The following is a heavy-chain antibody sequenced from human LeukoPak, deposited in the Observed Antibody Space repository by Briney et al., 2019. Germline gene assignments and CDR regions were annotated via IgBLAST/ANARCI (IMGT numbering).Heavy chain of an antibody. Sequence: PGGSLRLSCAASGFTFSDYYMSWIRQAPGKGLEWVSYISSSGGTKYYADSVKGRFTISRDNAKNSYLQLNSLRAEDTAVYYCAKETVTLWGQGTLVTVSS. J-gene: IGHJ4*02. D-gene: IGHD4-17*01. CDR3: AKETVTL. CDR1: GFTFSDYY. CDR2: ISSSGGTK. V-gene: IGHV3-11*04.